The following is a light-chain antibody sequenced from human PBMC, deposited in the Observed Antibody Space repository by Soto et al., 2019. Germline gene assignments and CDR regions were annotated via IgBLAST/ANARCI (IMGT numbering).Light chain of an antibody. CDR2: AAS. CDR3: QQAHSFPLT. V-gene: IGKV1-12*01. CDR1: QDISNW. J-gene: IGKJ4*01. Sequence: DIQMTQSPSSVSASVGDRVTITCRASQDISNWLAWYQQKPGKAPNLLIYAASSLQSGVPSRFSGSGSGTDFTLTISRLQPEDFATYYCQQAHSFPLTFGGGTKVEIK.